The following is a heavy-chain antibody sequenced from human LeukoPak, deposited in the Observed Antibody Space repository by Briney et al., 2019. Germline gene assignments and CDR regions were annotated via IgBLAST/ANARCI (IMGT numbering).Heavy chain of an antibody. CDR2: ISSSSSYI. V-gene: IGHV3-11*06. CDR3: ARDTPTYYYGSGSYSYYYYYMDV. J-gene: IGHJ6*03. CDR1: GFTFSDYY. D-gene: IGHD3-10*01. Sequence: KPGGSLRLSCAASGFTFSDYYMSWIRQAPGKGLEWVSSISSSSSYIYYADSVKGRFTISRDNAKNSLYLQMNSLRAEDTAVYDCARDTPTYYYGSGSYSYYYYYMDVWGKGTTVTISS.